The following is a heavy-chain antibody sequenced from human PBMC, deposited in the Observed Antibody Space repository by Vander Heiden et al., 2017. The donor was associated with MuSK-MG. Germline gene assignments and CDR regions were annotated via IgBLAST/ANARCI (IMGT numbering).Heavy chain of an antibody. CDR3: ARDQGRIYGY. V-gene: IGHV3-21*01. Sequence: EVQLVESGGGLVKPGGSLRLSCAASGFTFSGYSMNWVRQAPGKGLEWVSSISSSSSYIYYADSVKGRFTISRDNAKNSLYLQMNSLRAEDTAVYYCARDQGRIYGYWGQGTLVTVSS. D-gene: IGHD3-10*01. CDR2: ISSSSSYI. J-gene: IGHJ4*02. CDR1: GFTFSGYS.